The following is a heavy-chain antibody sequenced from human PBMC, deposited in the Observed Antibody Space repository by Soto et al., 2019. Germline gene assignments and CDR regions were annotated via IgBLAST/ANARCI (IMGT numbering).Heavy chain of an antibody. V-gene: IGHV4-30-2*01. J-gene: IGHJ5*02. CDR2: IFHGGST. CDR1: GTPITSGGYS. Sequence: PSETLSLTCAISGTPITSGGYSWNWIRQPPGKGLGGSGYIFHGGSTYYNPSLRSRVTISVDRSWTQFSLKMSPVTAADTAVYDCARGRVVVPGAVMFNCLDVWGQGALVTVSS. CDR3: ARGRVVVPGAVMFNCLDV. D-gene: IGHD2-2*01.